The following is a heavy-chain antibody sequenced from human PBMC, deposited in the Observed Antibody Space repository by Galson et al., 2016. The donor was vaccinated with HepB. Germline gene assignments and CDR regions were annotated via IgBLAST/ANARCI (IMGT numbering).Heavy chain of an antibody. CDR2: ISYDGSNE. CDR3: AKTPRILRYFDWIPGLDY. J-gene: IGHJ4*02. V-gene: IGHV3-30*18. CDR1: QFTFSSYG. D-gene: IGHD3-9*01. Sequence: SLRLSCAASQFTFSSYGMHWVRQAPGKGLEWVAVISYDGSNEYYGDSVKGRFTISRDNSKSTLYLQMNNVTTEDTAVYYCAKTPRILRYFDWIPGLDYWGQGTLVIVSS.